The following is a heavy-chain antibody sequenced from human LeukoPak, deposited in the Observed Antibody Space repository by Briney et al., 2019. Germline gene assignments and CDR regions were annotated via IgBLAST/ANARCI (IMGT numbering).Heavy chain of an antibody. CDR3: ARRITTSGWYRDDY. V-gene: IGHV4-59*08. J-gene: IGHJ4*02. Sequence: SETLSLTCTASGGSTNNYYWSWIRQPPGKGLEWIGYIFYSGSTNYNPSLKSRVTISVDTSKNQFSLKLSSVTAADTAIYYCARRITTSGWYRDDYWGQGTLVTVSS. CDR1: GGSTNNYY. D-gene: IGHD6-19*01. CDR2: IFYSGST.